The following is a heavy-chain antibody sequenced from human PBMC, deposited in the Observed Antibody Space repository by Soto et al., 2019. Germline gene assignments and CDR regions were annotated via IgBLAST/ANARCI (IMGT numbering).Heavy chain of an antibody. J-gene: IGHJ4*02. CDR2: ISGSGGST. CDR1: GFTFSSYA. D-gene: IGHD3-22*01. CDR3: AKGLLAYYYDSSGYLEYFDY. V-gene: IGHV3-23*01. Sequence: EVQLLESGGGLVQPGGSLRLSCAASGFTFSSYAMSWVRQAPGKGLEWASAISGSGGSTYYADSVKGRFTISRDNSKNTLYLQMNSLRAEDTAVYYCAKGLLAYYYDSSGYLEYFDYWGQGTLVTVSS.